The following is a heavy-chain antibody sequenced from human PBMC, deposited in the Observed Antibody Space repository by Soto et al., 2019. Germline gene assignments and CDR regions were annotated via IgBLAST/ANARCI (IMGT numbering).Heavy chain of an antibody. CDR1: GFTFSGKT. Sequence: QVHLVESGGGVVQPGRSLRLSCAASGFTFSGKTMYWVRQAPGKGLEWVALIAPDASQIYYADSVKGRFTISRDNSKNTLYLPMNSLRAEDTSLYLCATDIHATWLLNSWGQGTLVTVSS. J-gene: IGHJ4*02. CDR2: IAPDASQI. D-gene: IGHD2-2*02. V-gene: IGHV3-30-3*01. CDR3: ATDIHATWLLNS.